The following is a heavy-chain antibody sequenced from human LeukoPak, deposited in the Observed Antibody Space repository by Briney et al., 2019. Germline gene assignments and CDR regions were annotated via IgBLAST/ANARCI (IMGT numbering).Heavy chain of an antibody. CDR3: ARYRGNAWVPFDY. CDR1: GFTFSSYE. J-gene: IGHJ4*02. Sequence: GGSLRLSCTASGFTFSSYEMNWVRQAPGKGLEWVSYISSSGSSMYYADSVKGRFTISRDNAKNSLYLQMNSLRAEDTAVYYCARYRGNAWVPFDYWGQGTLVTVSS. D-gene: IGHD5-12*01. CDR2: ISSSGSSM. V-gene: IGHV3-48*03.